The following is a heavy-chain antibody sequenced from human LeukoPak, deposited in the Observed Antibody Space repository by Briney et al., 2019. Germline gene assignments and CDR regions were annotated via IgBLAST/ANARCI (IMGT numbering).Heavy chain of an antibody. CDR3: ARGLINGELGFNWFDP. CDR1: GYTLTSYY. Sequence: GASVKVSCKASGYTLTSYYMHWVRQAPGQGLEWMGIINPSGGSTSYAQKFQGRVTMTRDTSTSTVYMELSSLRSEDTAVYYCARGLINGELGFNWFDPWGQGTLVTVSS. CDR2: INPSGGST. D-gene: IGHD1-26*01. J-gene: IGHJ5*02. V-gene: IGHV1-46*01.